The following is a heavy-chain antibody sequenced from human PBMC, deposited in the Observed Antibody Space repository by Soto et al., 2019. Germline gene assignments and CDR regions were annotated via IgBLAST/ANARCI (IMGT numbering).Heavy chain of an antibody. D-gene: IGHD6-19*01. CDR3: ARDRGVAPPVAGNTHYYYYMDV. J-gene: IGHJ6*03. CDR2: ISAYNGNT. CDR1: GYSFSNYG. Sequence: QDQLVQSGVEVKKPGASVKVSCKASGYSFSNYGITWVRQAPGQGFEWMGWISAYNGNTNYAQKFQGRVTMTKDASTSTAYLELGGLRSDDTAVYYCARDRGVAPPVAGNTHYYYYMDVWGKGTTVTVSS. V-gene: IGHV1-18*01.